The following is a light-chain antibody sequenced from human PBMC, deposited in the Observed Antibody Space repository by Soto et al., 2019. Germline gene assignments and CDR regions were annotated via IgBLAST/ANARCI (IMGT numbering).Light chain of an antibody. CDR3: QKYNSAPLT. CDR1: QSVSSSY. J-gene: IGKJ4*01. V-gene: IGKV3-20*01. CDR2: AAS. Sequence: EIVLTQSPGTLSLSPGERATLSCRASQSVSSSYLAWYQHKPGQAPRLFIYAASSRATGIPDRFSGSGSGTDFSLTISSLQPEDVATYYCQKYNSAPLTFGGGTKVDIK.